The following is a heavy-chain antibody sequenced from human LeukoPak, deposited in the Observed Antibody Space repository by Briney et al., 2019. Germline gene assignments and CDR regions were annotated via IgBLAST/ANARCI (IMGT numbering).Heavy chain of an antibody. Sequence: GASVKVSCKASGYTFTSYGISWVRQAPGQGLEWMGWISAYNVNTNYAQKLQGRVTMTTDTSTSTAYMELRSLRSDDTAVYYCARDWAYRGGDCYSDDWGQGTLVTVSS. CDR2: ISAYNVNT. CDR1: GYTFTSYG. D-gene: IGHD2-21*01. V-gene: IGHV1-18*01. J-gene: IGHJ4*02. CDR3: ARDWAYRGGDCYSDD.